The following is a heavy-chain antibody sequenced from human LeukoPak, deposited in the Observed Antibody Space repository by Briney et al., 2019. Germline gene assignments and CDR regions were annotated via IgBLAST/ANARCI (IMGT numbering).Heavy chain of an antibody. V-gene: IGHV3-30*18. Sequence: GGSLRLSCAASGFTFSSYGMHWVRQAPGKGLEWVAVISYDGSNKHYADSVKGRFTISRDNSKNTLYLQMNSLRAEDTAVYYCAKEGAILRGYSVTFFDYWGQGTLVTVSS. J-gene: IGHJ4*02. CDR3: AKEGAILRGYSVTFFDY. D-gene: IGHD5/OR15-5a*01. CDR1: GFTFSSYG. CDR2: ISYDGSNK.